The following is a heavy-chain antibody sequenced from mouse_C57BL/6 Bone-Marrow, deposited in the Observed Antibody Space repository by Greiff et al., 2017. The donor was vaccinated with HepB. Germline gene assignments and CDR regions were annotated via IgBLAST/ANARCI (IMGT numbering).Heavy chain of an antibody. CDR3: ARYPYSPTRTFYWYFDV. CDR2: INPSSGYT. Sequence: QVQLQQSGAELARPGASVKMSCKASGYTFTSYTMHWVKQRPGQGLEWIGYINPSSGYTKYNQKFKDKATLTADKSSSTAYMQLSSLTSEDSAVYYCARYPYSPTRTFYWYFDVWGTGTTVTVSS. J-gene: IGHJ1*03. CDR1: GYTFTSYT. D-gene: IGHD2-10*01. V-gene: IGHV1-4*01.